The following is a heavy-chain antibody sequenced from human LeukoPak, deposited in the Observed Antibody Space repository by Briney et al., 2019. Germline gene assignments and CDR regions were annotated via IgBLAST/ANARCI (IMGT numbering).Heavy chain of an antibody. CDR1: GGSFSGYY. D-gene: IGHD3-9*01. Sequence: AETLSLTCAVYGGSFSGYYGSWVRQPPGKGLEWVGEIDHSGSTNYIPTLKSLVTISVDASKNQFSLKLSSVTAADAAVYYCARVRRYFDWLSGPFDYWGQGTLATVSS. J-gene: IGHJ4*02. CDR2: IDHSGST. CDR3: ARVRRYFDWLSGPFDY. V-gene: IGHV4-34*01.